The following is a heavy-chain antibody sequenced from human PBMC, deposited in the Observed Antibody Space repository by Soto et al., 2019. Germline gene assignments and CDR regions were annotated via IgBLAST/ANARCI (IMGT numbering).Heavy chain of an antibody. J-gene: IGHJ6*02. Sequence: PGESLKISCKGSGYSFTSYWISWVRQMPVKGLEWMGRIDPSDSYTNYSPSFQGHVTISADKSISTAYLQWSSLKASDTAMYYCARGGEVRGVIISYYYYGMDVWGQGTTVTVSS. CDR2: IDPSDSYT. CDR3: ARGGEVRGVIISYYYYGMDV. V-gene: IGHV5-10-1*01. CDR1: GYSFTSYW. D-gene: IGHD3-10*01.